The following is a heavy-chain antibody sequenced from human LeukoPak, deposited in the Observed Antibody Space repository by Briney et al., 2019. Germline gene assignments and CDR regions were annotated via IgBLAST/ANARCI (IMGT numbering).Heavy chain of an antibody. J-gene: IGHJ5*02. CDR1: GGFISSSSYY. CDR2: IYYSGST. V-gene: IGHV4-39*01. Sequence: NPSETLSLTCTVSGGFISSSSYYWDWTRQPPGKGLEWIGSIYYSGSTYYNPSLKSRVTISVDTSKNQFSLKLNSVTAADTSVYYCARAGPSHNWFDPWGQGTLVIVSS. CDR3: ARAGPSHNWFDP.